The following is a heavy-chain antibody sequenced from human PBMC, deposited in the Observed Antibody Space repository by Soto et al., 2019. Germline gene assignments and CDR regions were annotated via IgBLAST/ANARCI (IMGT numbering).Heavy chain of an antibody. V-gene: IGHV3-23*01. J-gene: IGHJ4*01. CDR1: GFTFSSYA. Sequence: GSLRLSCAASGFTFSSYAVSWVRQAPGKGLEWISAITNSGGSTYYADSVKGRFTISRDNSKNTLYLQINSLISEDTAFYYCATAYGPNFWIGYPTGYFDYWGQGT. D-gene: IGHD3-3*01. CDR2: ITNSGGST. CDR3: ATAYGPNFWIGYPTGYFDY.